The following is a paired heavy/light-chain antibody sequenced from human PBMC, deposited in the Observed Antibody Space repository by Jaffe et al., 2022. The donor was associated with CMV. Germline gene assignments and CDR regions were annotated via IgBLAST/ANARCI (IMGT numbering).Heavy chain of an antibody. D-gene: IGHD3-10*01. CDR2: IYYSGIT. CDR1: GGSISSSSYY. V-gene: IGHV4-39*01. J-gene: IGHJ4*02. Sequence: QLQLQESGPGLVKPSETLSLTCTVSGGSISSSSYYWGWIRQPPGKGLEWIGSIYYSGITFYNPSLKSRVTISVDTSKNQFSLKLSSVTAADTAVYYCARQGYYGSGNYYGLDYWGQGTLVTVSS. CDR3: ARQGYYGSGNYYGLDY.
Light chain of an antibody. Sequence: DIVMTQTPLSLSVTPGQPASISCKSSQSLLHSDGKTYLYWYLQKPGQPPQLLIYEVSNRFSGVPDRFSGSGSGTDFTLKISRVEAEDLGVYYCMQSIQLPWTFGQGTKVEIK. J-gene: IGKJ1*01. V-gene: IGKV2D-29*01. CDR3: MQSIQLPWT. CDR1: QSLLHSDGKTY. CDR2: EVS.